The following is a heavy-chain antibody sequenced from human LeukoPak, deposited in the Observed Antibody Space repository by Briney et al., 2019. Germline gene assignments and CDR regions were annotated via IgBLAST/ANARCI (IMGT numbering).Heavy chain of an antibody. Sequence: ASVKVSCKVSGHTLTELSMHWVRQAPGKGLEWMGGFDPEDGETIYAQKFQGRVTMTEDTSTDTAYMELSSLRSEDTAVYYCATARITMGRSYWYFDLWGRGTLVTVSS. CDR1: GHTLTELS. J-gene: IGHJ2*01. D-gene: IGHD3-10*01. CDR3: ATARITMGRSYWYFDL. V-gene: IGHV1-24*01. CDR2: FDPEDGET.